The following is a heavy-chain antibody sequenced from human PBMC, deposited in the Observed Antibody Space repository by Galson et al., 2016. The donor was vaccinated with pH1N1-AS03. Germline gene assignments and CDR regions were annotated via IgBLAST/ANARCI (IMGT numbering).Heavy chain of an antibody. CDR1: GYTFNTYD. V-gene: IGHV7-4-1*02. Sequence: SVKVSCKASGYTFNTYDMNWVRQAPGQGLEWMGWINTNTGNPTYAQGFTGRFVFSLDTSVSTAYLHISSLKAEDTAVYYCARDKSGSFQDAFDIWGQGTIVTVSS. D-gene: IGHD1-1*01. J-gene: IGHJ3*02. CDR3: ARDKSGSFQDAFDI. CDR2: INTNTGNP.